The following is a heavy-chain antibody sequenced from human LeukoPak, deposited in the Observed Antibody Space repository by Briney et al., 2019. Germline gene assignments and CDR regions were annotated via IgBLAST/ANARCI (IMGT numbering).Heavy chain of an antibody. J-gene: IGHJ4*02. CDR1: GGTISSYY. V-gene: IGHV4-59*08. CDR3: ARWYSSGWAFGY. Sequence: SETLSLTCTVSGGTISSYYWNWIRQPPGKGLEWIGYIHYSGSTKYNPSLKSRVTISVDTSKNQFSLKLSSVTAADTAVYYCARWYSSGWAFGYWGQGTLVTVSS. CDR2: IHYSGST. D-gene: IGHD6-19*01.